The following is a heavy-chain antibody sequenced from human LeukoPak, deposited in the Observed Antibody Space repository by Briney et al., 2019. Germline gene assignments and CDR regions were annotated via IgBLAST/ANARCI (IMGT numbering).Heavy chain of an antibody. CDR1: GGSFSGYY. CDR3: ARGGGKMATILSYYYYMDV. D-gene: IGHD5-24*01. J-gene: IGHJ6*03. CDR2: INHSGST. V-gene: IGHV4-34*01. Sequence: PSETLSLTCAVYGGSFSGYYWSWIRQPPGKGLEWIGEINHSGSTNYNPSLKSRVTISVATSNNEFSLKLSSVTAADTAVYYCARGGGKMATILSYYYYMDVWGKGTTVTVSS.